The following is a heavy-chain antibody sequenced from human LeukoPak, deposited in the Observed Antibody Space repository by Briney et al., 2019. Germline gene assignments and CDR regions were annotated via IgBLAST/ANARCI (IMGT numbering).Heavy chain of an antibody. CDR1: RFSFSSYD. Sequence: PGGSLRLSCAASRFSFSSYDMSWVRQAPGKGLEWVSGFSGSGGGTYYADSVKGRFTISRDNSKNTLYLQMNSLRAEDTAVYYCAKRYSGSGYYYYGMDVWGQGTTATVSS. V-gene: IGHV3-23*01. J-gene: IGHJ6*02. CDR3: AKRYSGSGYYYYGMDV. D-gene: IGHD1-26*01. CDR2: FSGSGGGT.